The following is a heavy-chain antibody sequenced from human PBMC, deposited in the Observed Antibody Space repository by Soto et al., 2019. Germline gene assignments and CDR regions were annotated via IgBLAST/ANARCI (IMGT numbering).Heavy chain of an antibody. D-gene: IGHD3-22*01. CDR1: GYTFTSYY. Sequence: ASVKVSCKASGYTFTSYYMHWVRQAPGQGLEWMGIINPSGGSTSYAQKFQGRVTITRDTSASTAYMELSSLRSEDTAVYYCARARGYYYDSSGYYDYWGQGTLVTVSS. CDR2: INPSGGST. CDR3: ARARGYYYDSSGYYDY. J-gene: IGHJ4*02. V-gene: IGHV1-46*01.